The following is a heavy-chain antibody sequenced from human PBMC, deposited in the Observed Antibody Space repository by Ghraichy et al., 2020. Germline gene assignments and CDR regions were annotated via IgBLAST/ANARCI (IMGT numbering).Heavy chain of an antibody. Sequence: VGRTRSKANSYATAYAASVKGRFTISRDDSKNTAYLQMNSLKTEDTAVYYCTRGSGGGYYYGMDVWGQ. CDR2: TRSKANSYAT. V-gene: IGHV3-73*01. CDR3: TRGSGGGYYYGMDV. J-gene: IGHJ6*01. D-gene: IGHD6-19*01.